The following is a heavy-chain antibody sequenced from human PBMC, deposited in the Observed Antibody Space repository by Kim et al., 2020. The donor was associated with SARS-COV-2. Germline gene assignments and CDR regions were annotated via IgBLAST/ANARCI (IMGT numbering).Heavy chain of an antibody. D-gene: IGHD4-17*01. CDR2: KK. Sequence: KKNYEQKYQGRVNLTIDTSTTIAYMELRSLRSDDTAVYYCARDLTTYGMDVWGQGTTVTVSS. V-gene: IGHV1-18*01. J-gene: IGHJ6*02. CDR3: ARDLTTYGMDV.